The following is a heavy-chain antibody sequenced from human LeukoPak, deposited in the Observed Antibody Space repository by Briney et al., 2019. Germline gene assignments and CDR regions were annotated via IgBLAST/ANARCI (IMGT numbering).Heavy chain of an antibody. CDR1: GGSISSYY. D-gene: IGHD1-7*01. Sequence: SETLSLTCTVSGGSISSYYWSWIRQPPGKGLEWIGYIYYSGSTNYNPSLKSRVTISVDTSKNQFSLKLSSVTAADTAVYYCAALEVELLTFDYWGQGTLVTVSS. CDR2: IYYSGST. J-gene: IGHJ4*02. CDR3: AALEVELLTFDY. V-gene: IGHV4-59*01.